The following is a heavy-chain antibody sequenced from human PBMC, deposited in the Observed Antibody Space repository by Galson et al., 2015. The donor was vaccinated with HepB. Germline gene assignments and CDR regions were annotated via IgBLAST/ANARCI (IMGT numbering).Heavy chain of an antibody. CDR3: ARGYSYGPQFDYYYYGMDV. CDR1: GGTFSSYA. CDR2: IIPIFGTA. J-gene: IGHJ6*02. V-gene: IGHV1-69*13. D-gene: IGHD5-18*01. Sequence: SVKVSCKASGGTFSSYAISWVRQAPGQGLEWMGGIIPIFGTANYAQKFQGRVTITADESTSTAYMELSSLRSEDTAVYYCARGYSYGPQFDYYYYGMDVWGQGTTVTVSS.